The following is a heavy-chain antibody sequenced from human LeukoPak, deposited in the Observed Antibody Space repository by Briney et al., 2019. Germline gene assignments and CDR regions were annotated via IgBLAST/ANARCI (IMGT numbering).Heavy chain of an antibody. Sequence: ASVKVSCKASGYTFTIYAMSWVRQAPGQGLEWLGWINTNTGTPTYAQGFTGRFVFSLDTSVSTAYLQIGSLKAEDTAVYYCARVHIAAAASLGYWGQGTLVTVSS. V-gene: IGHV7-4-1*01. CDR1: GYTFTIYA. J-gene: IGHJ4*02. CDR3: ARVHIAAAASLGY. D-gene: IGHD6-13*01. CDR2: INTNTGTP.